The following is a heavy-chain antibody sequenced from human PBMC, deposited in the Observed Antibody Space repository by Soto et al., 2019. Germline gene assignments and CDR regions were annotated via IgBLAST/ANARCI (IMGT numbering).Heavy chain of an antibody. CDR3: ARDPSYYYDCSGSEMAPYYYYGMDV. CDR2: ISYDGSNK. J-gene: IGHJ6*02. D-gene: IGHD3-22*01. Sequence: GGSLRLSCAASGFTFSSYAMHWVRQAPGKGLEWVAVISYDGSNKYYADSVKGRFTISRDNSKNTLYLQMNSLRAEDTAVYYCARDPSYYYDCSGSEMAPYYYYGMDVWGQGTTVTVSS. CDR1: GFTFSSYA. V-gene: IGHV3-30-3*01.